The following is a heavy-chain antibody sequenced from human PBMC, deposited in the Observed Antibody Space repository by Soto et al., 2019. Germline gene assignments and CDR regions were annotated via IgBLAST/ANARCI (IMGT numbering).Heavy chain of an antibody. CDR2: IFSSGST. J-gene: IGHJ4*02. CDR1: GDSISSFY. CDR3: ARVGYCSSTPCWPIGYFED. D-gene: IGHD2-2*01. V-gene: IGHV4-59*01. Sequence: PSETLSLTCTVSGDSISSFYWTWIRQPPGKGLEWVGYIFSSGSTNYNPSLKSRVTISVDTSENQFSLKLTSVTAADTAVYYCARVGYCSSTPCWPIGYFEDWGQGTLVTVSS.